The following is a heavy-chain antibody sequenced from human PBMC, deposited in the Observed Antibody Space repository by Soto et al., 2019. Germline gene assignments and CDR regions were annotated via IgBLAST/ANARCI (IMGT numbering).Heavy chain of an antibody. CDR3: ARGTTTSAFSAMDV. CDR1: GFTFSYHA. D-gene: IGHD1-1*01. J-gene: IGHJ6*02. V-gene: IGHV3-30-3*01. Sequence: QVQLVESGGGVVQPGRSLRLSCAASGFTFSYHALNWVRQAPGKGLEWVAVISYDGDNKYIAESVKGRFTISRDNSKNTVSLQMTSLRTEDTAMYFCARGTTTSAFSAMDVWCQGTTVTVSS. CDR2: ISYDGDNK.